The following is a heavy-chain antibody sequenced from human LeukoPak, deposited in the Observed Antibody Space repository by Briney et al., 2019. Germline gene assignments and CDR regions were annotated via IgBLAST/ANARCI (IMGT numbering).Heavy chain of an antibody. CDR3: AREMGYSYGYCDY. CDR2: ISYDGSNK. CDR1: GFTFSSYA. V-gene: IGHV3-30*04. Sequence: GGSLRLSCAASGFTFSSYAMHWVRQAPGKGLEWVAVISYDGSNKYYADSVKGRSTISRDNSKNTLYLQMNSLRAEDTAVYYCAREMGYSYGYCDYWGQGTLVTVSS. D-gene: IGHD5-18*01. J-gene: IGHJ4*02.